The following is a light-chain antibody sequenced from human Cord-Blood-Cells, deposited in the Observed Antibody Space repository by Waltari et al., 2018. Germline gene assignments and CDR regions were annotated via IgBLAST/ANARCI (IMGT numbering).Light chain of an antibody. Sequence: IPMTQSPSSLSASVGDRVTITCHASQDISNYLNWYHQKPGKPPKLLIYDASNLETGVPSRFSGSGSGTDFTFTISSLQPEDIATYYCEQYDNLPLTFGGGTKVEIK. CDR3: EQYDNLPLT. V-gene: IGKV1-33*01. J-gene: IGKJ4*02. CDR2: DAS. CDR1: QDISNY.